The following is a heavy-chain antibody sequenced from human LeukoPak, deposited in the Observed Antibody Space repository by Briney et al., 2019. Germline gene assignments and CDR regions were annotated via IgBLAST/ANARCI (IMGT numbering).Heavy chain of an antibody. CDR3: ARREGGHQPRQVGATAFDP. D-gene: IGHD1-26*01. CDR2: IYYSGST. CDR1: GGSISSSSYY. J-gene: IGHJ5*02. Sequence: PSETLSLTCTVSGGSISSSSYYWGWIRQPPGKGLEWIGSIYYSGSTYYNPSLKSRVTISVDTSKNQFSLKLSSVTAADTAVYYCARREGGHQPRQVGATAFDPWGQGTLVTVSS. V-gene: IGHV4-39*01.